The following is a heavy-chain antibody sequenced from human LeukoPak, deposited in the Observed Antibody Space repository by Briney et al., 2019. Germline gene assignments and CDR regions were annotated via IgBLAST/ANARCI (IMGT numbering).Heavy chain of an antibody. V-gene: IGHV3-48*03. CDR3: AREYCSSTSCCPMDY. J-gene: IGHJ4*02. CDR1: GFTFSSYE. D-gene: IGHD2-2*01. Sequence: GGSLRLSCAASGFTFSSYEMNWVRQAPGKGLEWVSYISSSGSTIYYADSVKGRFTISRDNAKNSLYLQMNSLRAEDTAVYYCAREYCSSTSCCPMDYWGQGTLVTVSS. CDR2: ISSSGSTI.